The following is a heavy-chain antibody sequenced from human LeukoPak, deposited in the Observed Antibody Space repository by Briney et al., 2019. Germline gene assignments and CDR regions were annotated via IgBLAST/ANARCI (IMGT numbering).Heavy chain of an antibody. CDR1: GYSINSGYY. D-gene: IGHD2-21*01. Sequence: SETLSLTCTVSGYSINSGYYWVWIRQPPGKGLEWIGSIYRSGSTNYNPSLKSRVTISVDTSKNQFSLKVSSVTAADTTVYYCARGDCSGSICYSPMDVWGTGTTVTVSS. V-gene: IGHV4-38-2*02. J-gene: IGHJ6*03. CDR2: IYRSGST. CDR3: ARGDCSGSICYSPMDV.